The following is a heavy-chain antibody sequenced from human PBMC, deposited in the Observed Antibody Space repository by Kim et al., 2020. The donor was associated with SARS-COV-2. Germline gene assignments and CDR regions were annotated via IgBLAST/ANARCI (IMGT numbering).Heavy chain of an antibody. CDR3: ARGVLKELRFDP. V-gene: IGHV5-51*01. CDR2: IYPGDSDI. J-gene: IGHJ5*02. Sequence: GESLKISCKASGFSFASYWIAWVRQMPGKGLEWMGSIYPGDSDIRYSPSFQGQVTISADKSLTTAYLQWSSLKASDTAMYYYARGVLKELRFDPWGQGTLVTVSS. D-gene: IGHD1-26*01. CDR1: GFSFASYW.